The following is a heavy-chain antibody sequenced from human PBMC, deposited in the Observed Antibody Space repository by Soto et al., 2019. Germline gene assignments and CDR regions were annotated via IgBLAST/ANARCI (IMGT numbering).Heavy chain of an antibody. CDR2: ISSSGSTI. J-gene: IGHJ4*02. D-gene: IGHD5-18*01. CDR3: ARDFYGGYTYGPGDY. V-gene: IGHV3-48*03. Sequence: HPGGSLRLSCAASGFTFSSYEMNWVRQAPGKGLEWVSYISSSGSTIYYADSVKGRFTISRDNAKNSLYLQMNSLRAEDTAVYYCARDFYGGYTYGPGDYWGQGALVTVSS. CDR1: GFTFSSYE.